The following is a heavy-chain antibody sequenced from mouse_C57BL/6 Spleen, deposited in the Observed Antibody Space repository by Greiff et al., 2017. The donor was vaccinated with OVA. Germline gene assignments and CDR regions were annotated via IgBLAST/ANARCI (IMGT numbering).Heavy chain of an antibody. J-gene: IGHJ4*01. Sequence: QVQLQQSGPELVKPGASVKISCKASGYAFSSSWMNWVKQRPGKGLEWIGRIYPGDGDTNYNGKFKGKATLTADKSSSTAYMQLSSLTSEDSAVYFCARDYYGGMDYWGQGTSVTVSS. CDR3: ARDYYGGMDY. V-gene: IGHV1-82*01. D-gene: IGHD1-1*01. CDR2: IYPGDGDT. CDR1: GYAFSSSW.